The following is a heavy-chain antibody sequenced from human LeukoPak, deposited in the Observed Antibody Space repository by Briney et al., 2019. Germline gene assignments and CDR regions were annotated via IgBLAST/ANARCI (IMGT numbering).Heavy chain of an antibody. V-gene: IGHV4-30-2*01. CDR3: ARGVYGSGSYYSPEPFFDY. J-gene: IGHJ4*02. CDR1: GDSISSGGYS. Sequence: SQTLSLTCAVSGDSISSGGYSWSWIRQPPGKGLEWIGYIYHSGSTYYNPSLKSRVTISVDRSKNQFSLKLSSVTAADTAVYYCARGVYGSGSYYSPEPFFDYWGQGTLVTVSS. D-gene: IGHD3-10*01. CDR2: IYHSGST.